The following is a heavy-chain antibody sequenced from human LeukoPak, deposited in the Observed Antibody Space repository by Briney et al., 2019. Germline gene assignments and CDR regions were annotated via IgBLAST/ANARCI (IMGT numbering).Heavy chain of an antibody. V-gene: IGHV3-33*01. Sequence: GRSLRLSCAASGFTFSSYGMHWVRQAPGKGLEWVAVIWYDGSNKYYADSVKGRFTISRDNSKNTLYLQINSLRTEDTAVYYCARDLYYYGSGSYYSGAAVDYWGQGTLVTVSS. CDR3: ARDLYYYGSGSYYSGAAVDY. CDR1: GFTFSSYG. D-gene: IGHD3-10*01. CDR2: IWYDGSNK. J-gene: IGHJ4*02.